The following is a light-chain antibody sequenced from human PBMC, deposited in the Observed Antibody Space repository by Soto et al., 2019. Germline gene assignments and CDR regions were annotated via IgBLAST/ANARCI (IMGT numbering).Light chain of an antibody. Sequence: QSALTQPPSASGSPGQSVTISCTGTRSDVGAYNYVSWYQQHPGKAPKLMIYDVTKRPSGVPDRFSGSKSGNTASLTVSGLQAEDEADYYCISYAGSSIGVFGGGTKLTVL. V-gene: IGLV2-8*01. CDR3: ISYAGSSIGV. CDR1: RSDVGAYNY. J-gene: IGLJ3*02. CDR2: DVT.